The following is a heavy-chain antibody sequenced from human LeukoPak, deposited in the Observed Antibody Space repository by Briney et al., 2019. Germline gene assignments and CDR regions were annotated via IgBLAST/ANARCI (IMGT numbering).Heavy chain of an antibody. D-gene: IGHD3-9*01. CDR3: ARSSHYDILTGYSEEDAFDI. Sequence: GGSLRLSCAASGFTVSSNYMSWVREAPGKGLVWVSVIYSGGSTDYADSVKGRFTISRGNSKNTLYLQMNSLRVEDTAVYYCARSSHYDILTGYSEEDAFDIWGQGTMVTVSS. CDR2: IYSGGST. V-gene: IGHV3-53*01. J-gene: IGHJ3*02. CDR1: GFTVSSNY.